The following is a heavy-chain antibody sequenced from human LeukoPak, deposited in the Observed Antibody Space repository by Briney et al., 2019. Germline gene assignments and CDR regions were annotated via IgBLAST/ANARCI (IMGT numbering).Heavy chain of an antibody. Sequence: GGSLRLSCAASGFTFSSYALSWVRQAPGRGLEWVSLISWSSLTTEYADSVKGRFTVSRDNSKNTLSLQMNSLNADDTAVYYCAKHVRTSVWFFDSWGQGTLVIVSS. V-gene: IGHV3-23*01. D-gene: IGHD6-19*01. CDR2: ISWSSLTT. CDR1: GFTFSSYA. CDR3: AKHVRTSVWFFDS. J-gene: IGHJ4*02.